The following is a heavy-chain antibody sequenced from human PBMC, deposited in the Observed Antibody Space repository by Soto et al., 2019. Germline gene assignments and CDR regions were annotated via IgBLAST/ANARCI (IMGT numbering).Heavy chain of an antibody. V-gene: IGHV1-69*01. CDR2: IIPIFGTA. Sequence: QVQLVQSGAEVKKPGSSVKVSCKASGGTFSSYAISWVRQAPGQGLEWMGGIIPIFGTANYAQKFQGRVTITADEYTSKAYMELSSLRSEDTAVYYCARAWGKRNFWSGYTGDYYYYYGMDVWGQGTTVTVSS. D-gene: IGHD3-3*01. J-gene: IGHJ6*02. CDR1: GGTFSSYA. CDR3: ARAWGKRNFWSGYTGDYYYYYGMDV.